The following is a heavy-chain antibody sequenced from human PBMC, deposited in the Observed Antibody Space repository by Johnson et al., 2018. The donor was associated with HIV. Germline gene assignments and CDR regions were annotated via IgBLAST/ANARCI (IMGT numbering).Heavy chain of an antibody. V-gene: IGHV3-11*04. D-gene: IGHD3-22*01. J-gene: IGHJ3*02. CDR2: ISSSGSTI. CDR1: GFTFSDYY. CDR3: ARSDSSGYYPSHAFDI. Sequence: QVQLVESGGGLVKPGGSLRLSCAASGFTFSDYYMSWIRQAPGKGLEWVSYISSSGSTIYYADSVKGRFTISRDHAKNSLYLQMNSLRAEDTAVYYCARSDSSGYYPSHAFDIWGQGTMVTVSS.